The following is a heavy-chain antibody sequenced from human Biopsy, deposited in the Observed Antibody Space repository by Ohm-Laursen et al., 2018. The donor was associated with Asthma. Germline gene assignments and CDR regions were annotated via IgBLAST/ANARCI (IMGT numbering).Heavy chain of an antibody. CDR3: ARGPELDV. Sequence: SQTLPLTCAVYPGSFSGFFWTWIRQSPGKGLEWIGETNERGVTNNNPSLKSRVIISIDTYWNRVSLKLTSVTAADTAVYYCARGPELDVWGQGTTVTVSS. V-gene: IGHV4-34*01. CDR2: TNERGVT. CDR1: PGSFSGFF. J-gene: IGHJ6*02.